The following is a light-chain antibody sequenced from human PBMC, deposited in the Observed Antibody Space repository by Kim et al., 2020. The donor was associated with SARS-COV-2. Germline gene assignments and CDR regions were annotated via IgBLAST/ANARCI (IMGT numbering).Light chain of an antibody. Sequence: EIVLTQSPATLSLSPGERATLSCRASQSVSSYLAWYQQKPGQAPRLLIYDASNRATGIPARFSGSGSGTDFTLTISSLEPEDFAVYYCKQWSNGPHFGEGTRLEIK. CDR3: KQWSNGPH. CDR2: DAS. V-gene: IGKV3-11*01. CDR1: QSVSSY. J-gene: IGKJ5*01.